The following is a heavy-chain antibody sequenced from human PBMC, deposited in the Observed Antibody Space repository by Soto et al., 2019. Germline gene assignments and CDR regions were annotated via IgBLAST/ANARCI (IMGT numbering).Heavy chain of an antibody. V-gene: IGHV3-21*06. CDR2: ISSTTNYI. J-gene: IGHJ4*02. CDR3: ARESEDLTSNFDF. Sequence: PGGSLRLSCAASGFTFTRYSMNWVRQAPGKGLEWVSSISSTTNYIYYGDSMKGRFTISRDNAKNSLYLEMNSLRAEDTAVYYCARESEDLTSNFDFWGQGTLVTVSS. CDR1: GFTFTRYS.